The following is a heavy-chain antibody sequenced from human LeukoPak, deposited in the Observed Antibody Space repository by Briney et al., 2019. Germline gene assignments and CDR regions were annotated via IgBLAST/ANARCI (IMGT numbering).Heavy chain of an antibody. J-gene: IGHJ4*02. CDR1: GFTFSSYS. Sequence: GGSLRLSCAASGFTFSSYSMNWVRQAPGRGLEWVSSIRFTGSYIYYADSVKGRFTISRDNSKNTLYLQMNSLRAEDTAVYYCAKVVDSYGYFPFDYWGQGTLVTVSS. CDR2: IRFTGSYI. D-gene: IGHD5-18*01. V-gene: IGHV3-21*04. CDR3: AKVVDSYGYFPFDY.